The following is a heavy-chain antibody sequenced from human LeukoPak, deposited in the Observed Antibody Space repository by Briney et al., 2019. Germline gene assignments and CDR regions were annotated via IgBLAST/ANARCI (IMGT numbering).Heavy chain of an antibody. D-gene: IGHD2-8*01. V-gene: IGHV4-34*01. CDR2: INHSGST. CDR1: GGSFSGYY. Sequence: SETLSLTCAVYGGSFSGYYWSWIRQPPGKGLEWIGEINHSGSTNYNPSLKSRVTISVDTSKNQFSLKLSSVTAADTAVYYCARDWEPYCTNGVCPFDYWGQGTLVTVSS. J-gene: IGHJ4*02. CDR3: ARDWEPYCTNGVCPFDY.